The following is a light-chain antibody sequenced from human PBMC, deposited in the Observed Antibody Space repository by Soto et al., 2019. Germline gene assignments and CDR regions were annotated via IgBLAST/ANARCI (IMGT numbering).Light chain of an antibody. V-gene: IGKV3-20*01. CDR3: QHYGETAIT. CDR1: QSVSRR. CDR2: GAS. Sequence: EIVLTQSPGNLSLSPGGRATLSCRASQSVSRRLAWYQHRPGQSPRLLISGASMRASGVPVRFSGSGSGTDFTRTISRLEPEDFAVYYCQHYGETAITFGLGTRLEV. J-gene: IGKJ5*01.